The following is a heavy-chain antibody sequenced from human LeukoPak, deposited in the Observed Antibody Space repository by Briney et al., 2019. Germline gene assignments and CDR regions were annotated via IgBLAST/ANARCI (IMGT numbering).Heavy chain of an antibody. CDR1: GYTFTDYY. D-gene: IGHD6-25*01. J-gene: IGHJ5*02. CDR3: ARDIQTYSSGFDP. Sequence: ASVTVSCKASGYTFTDYYMHWVRQAPGQGLEWLGWINPNSGGTNYAQKFQGRVTMTRDTSISTAYMELSRLRSDDTAVYYCARDIQTYSSGFDPWGQGNLVTVSS. CDR2: INPNSGGT. V-gene: IGHV1-2*02.